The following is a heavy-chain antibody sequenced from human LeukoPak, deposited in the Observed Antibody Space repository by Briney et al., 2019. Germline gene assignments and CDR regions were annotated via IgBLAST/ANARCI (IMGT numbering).Heavy chain of an antibody. V-gene: IGHV4-39*01. Sequence: SETLSLTCTVSGGSISSSSYYWGWIRQPPGKGLEWIGSVYYSGSTYYNPSLKSRVTISVDTSKNQFSLKLSSVTAADTAVYYCASRLRFLEWLSNDYWGQGTLVTVSS. D-gene: IGHD3-3*01. CDR1: GGSISSSSYY. J-gene: IGHJ4*02. CDR2: VYYSGST. CDR3: ASRLRFLEWLSNDY.